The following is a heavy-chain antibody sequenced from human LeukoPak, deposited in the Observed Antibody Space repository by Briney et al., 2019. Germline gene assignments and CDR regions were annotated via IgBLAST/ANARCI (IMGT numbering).Heavy chain of an antibody. CDR1: GFTFSSYS. Sequence: GGSLRLSCAASGFTFSSYSMNWVRQAPGKGLEWVSYISSSSSTIYYADSVKGRFTISRDNAKNSLYLQMNSLRAEDTAVYYCARDQITWDIVVVPATDAFDIWGQGTMVTVSS. J-gene: IGHJ3*02. CDR2: ISSSSSTI. CDR3: ARDQITWDIVVVPATDAFDI. V-gene: IGHV3-48*04. D-gene: IGHD2-2*01.